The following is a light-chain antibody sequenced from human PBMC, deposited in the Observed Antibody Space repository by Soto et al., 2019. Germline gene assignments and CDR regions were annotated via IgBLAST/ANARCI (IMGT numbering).Light chain of an antibody. CDR3: QQYHDWPRT. Sequence: EIVMPQSPATLSVSPGERATLSCRARQSVSSNLAWYQQKPGQAPRLLLYGVSTRATGIPARFSGSGSGTEFTLTISSLQSEDFAVYYCQQYHDWPRTVGPGNKVDF. CDR1: QSVSSN. J-gene: IGKJ3*01. V-gene: IGKV3D-15*01. CDR2: GVS.